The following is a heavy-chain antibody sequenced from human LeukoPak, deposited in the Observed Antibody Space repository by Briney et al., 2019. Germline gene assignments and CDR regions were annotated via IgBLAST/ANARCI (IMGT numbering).Heavy chain of an antibody. CDR2: IYTRGST. D-gene: IGHD2-2*01. CDR1: GGSISSYY. CDR3: ARVHCSSTSCYNYFDY. V-gene: IGHV4-4*07. J-gene: IGHJ4*02. Sequence: SETLSLTCTVSGGSISSYYWSWIRQPAGKGLEWIGRIYTRGSTNYNPSLKSRVTMSVDTSKNQFSLKLSSVTAADTAVYYCARVHCSSTSCYNYFDYWGQGTLVTVSS.